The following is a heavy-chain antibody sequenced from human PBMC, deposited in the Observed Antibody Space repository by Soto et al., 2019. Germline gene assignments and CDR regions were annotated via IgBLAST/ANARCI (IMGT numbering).Heavy chain of an antibody. J-gene: IGHJ4*02. CDR3: AKLSPAFVVVVAANEYYFDY. V-gene: IGHV3-23*01. CDR2: ISGSGGST. CDR1: GFTFSSYA. D-gene: IGHD2-15*01. Sequence: GGSLRLSCAASGFTFSSYAMSWVRQAPGKGLEWVSAISGSGGSTYYADSVKGRFTISRDNSKNTPYLQMNSLRAEDTAVYYCAKLSPAFVVVVAANEYYFDYWGQGTLVTVSS.